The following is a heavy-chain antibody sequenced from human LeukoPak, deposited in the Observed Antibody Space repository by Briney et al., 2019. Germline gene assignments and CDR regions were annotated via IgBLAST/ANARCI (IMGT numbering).Heavy chain of an antibody. J-gene: IGHJ4*02. CDR3: AKTALDSYGTFDY. V-gene: IGHV3-30*18. CDR1: GFTFTTYW. Sequence: GGSLRLSCAASGFTFTTYWMHWVRQAPGKGLEWVAVISYDGSNKYYADSVKGRFTISRDNSKNTLYLQMNSLRAEDTAVYYCAKTALDSYGTFDYWGQGTLVTVSS. D-gene: IGHD5-18*01. CDR2: ISYDGSNK.